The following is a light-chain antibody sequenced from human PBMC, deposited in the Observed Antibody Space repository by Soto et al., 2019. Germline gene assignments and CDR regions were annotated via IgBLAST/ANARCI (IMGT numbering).Light chain of an antibody. CDR1: QSVRSN. J-gene: IGKJ2*01. CDR3: QQYNPSPS. V-gene: IGKV3-15*01. CDR2: EAS. Sequence: EIVMTQSPATLSVSPGERATLSCRAGQSVRSNFAWYQQKPGQAPRLLIYEASTRATGVPARFSGSGSGTEFTLTISSLQYEDFAIYYCQQYNPSPSFGQGTKVEIK.